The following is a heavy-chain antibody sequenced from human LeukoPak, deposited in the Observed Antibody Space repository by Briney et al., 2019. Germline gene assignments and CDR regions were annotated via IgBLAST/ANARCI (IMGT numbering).Heavy chain of an antibody. CDR2: ISYDGSNK. CDR1: GFTFSSYA. V-gene: IGHV3-30-3*01. D-gene: IGHD6-6*01. J-gene: IGHJ6*02. CDR3: AGPPTQQQLVLNYYYYYGMDV. Sequence: GGSLRLSCAAPGFTFSSYAMHWVRQAPGKGLEWVAVISYDGSNKYYADSVKGRFTISRDNSKNTLYLQMNSLRAEDTAVYYCAGPPTQQQLVLNYYYYYGMDVWGQGTTVTVSS.